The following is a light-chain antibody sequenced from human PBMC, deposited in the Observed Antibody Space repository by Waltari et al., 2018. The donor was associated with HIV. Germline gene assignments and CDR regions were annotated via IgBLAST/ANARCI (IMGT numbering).Light chain of an antibody. Sequence: SVLTQPPSASGTPGQRVTISCSGSSSNIGSPYVFWYQQLPGTAPKLLIHRNHQRPSGVPGRFSDSASGTSASLAISGLRSEDEADYYCATWDDSLSGVLFGGGTKLTVL. CDR1: SSNIGSPY. J-gene: IGLJ2*01. V-gene: IGLV1-47*01. CDR2: RNH. CDR3: ATWDDSLSGVL.